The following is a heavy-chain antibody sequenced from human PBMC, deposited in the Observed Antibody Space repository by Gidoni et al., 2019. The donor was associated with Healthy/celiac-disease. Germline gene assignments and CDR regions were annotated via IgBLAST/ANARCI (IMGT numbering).Heavy chain of an antibody. CDR3: ARAVCSTSCLYWYFDL. D-gene: IGHD2-2*01. Sequence: EVQLVESGGGLIQPGGSLRLSCAASGFTVSSNYMSWVRQAPGKGLEWVSVIYSGGSTYYADSVQGRFTISRDNSKNTLYLHMNSLRAEDTAVYYCARAVCSTSCLYWYFDLWGRGTLVTVSS. V-gene: IGHV3-53*01. CDR1: GFTVSSNY. J-gene: IGHJ2*01. CDR2: IYSGGST.